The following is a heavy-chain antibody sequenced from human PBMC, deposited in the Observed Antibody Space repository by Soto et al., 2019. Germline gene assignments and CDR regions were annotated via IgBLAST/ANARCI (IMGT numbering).Heavy chain of an antibody. J-gene: IGHJ4*02. CDR3: ARIQDYYDSSGYYLPIFDY. CDR1: GFSLSNARMG. D-gene: IGHD3-22*01. V-gene: IGHV2-26*01. CDR2: FFSNDEK. Sequence: SGPTLVNPTETLTLTCTVSGFSLSNARMGVSWIRQPPGKALEWLAHFFSNDEKSYSTSLKSRLTISKDTSKSQVVLTMTNMDPVDTATYYCARIQDYYDSSGYYLPIFDYWGQGTLVTVSS.